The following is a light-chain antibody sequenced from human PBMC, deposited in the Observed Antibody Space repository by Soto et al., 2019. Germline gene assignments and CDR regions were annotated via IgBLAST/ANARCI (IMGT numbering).Light chain of an antibody. V-gene: IGKV3-11*01. CDR1: ASADTY. CDR3: QQRSDWPLIT. CDR2: YAS. Sequence: EIVLIQSPAPLSLSPVARATPSGTASASADTYLAWYQQQPGQAPRLLIYYASTRATGIPARFSGSGSGTDFTLTISSLEPEDCALYFCQQRSDWPLITFGQGTRLEIK. J-gene: IGKJ5*01.